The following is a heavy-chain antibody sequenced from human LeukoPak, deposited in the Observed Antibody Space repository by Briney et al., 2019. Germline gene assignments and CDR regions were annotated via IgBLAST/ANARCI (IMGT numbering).Heavy chain of an antibody. D-gene: IGHD2-2*01. Sequence: GGSLRLSCAASGFTFSSYSMNWVRQAPGKGLEWVSSISSSSSYIYYADSVKGRFTISRDNAKNSLYLQMNSLRAEDAAVYYCARVQDIVVVLDAFDIWGQGTMVTVSS. V-gene: IGHV3-21*01. CDR3: ARVQDIVVVLDAFDI. CDR2: ISSSSSYI. J-gene: IGHJ3*02. CDR1: GFTFSSYS.